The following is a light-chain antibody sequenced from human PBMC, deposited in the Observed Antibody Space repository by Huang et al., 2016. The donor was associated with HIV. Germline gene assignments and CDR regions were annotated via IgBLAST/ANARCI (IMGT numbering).Light chain of an antibody. J-gene: IGKJ2*01. Sequence: DIVMIQSPFSLPVTPGQAASISCRSRQSLLHTNGHNYLEGYVQKPGQSPPLLIYLCCNRASGVPDRFSGSGSGTDFTLKISRVEAEDVGVYYCMQALQTPDTFGQGTKLEIK. CDR2: LCC. CDR1: QSLLHTNGHNY. CDR3: MQALQTPDT. V-gene: IGKV2-28*01.